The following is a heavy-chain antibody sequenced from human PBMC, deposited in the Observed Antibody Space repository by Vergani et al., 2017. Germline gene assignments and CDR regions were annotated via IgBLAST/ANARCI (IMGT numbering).Heavy chain of an antibody. CDR2: IYYSGST. V-gene: IGHV4-59*01. J-gene: IGHJ6*03. CDR3: ARGVVDAYYYYYYMDV. Sequence: QVQLQESGPGLVKPSETLSLTCTVSGGSISSYYWSWIRQPPGKGLEWIGYIYYSGSTNYNPSLKSRVTISVDTSKNQFSLKLSSVTAADTAVYYCARGVVDAYYYYYYMDVWGKGTTVTVSS. D-gene: IGHD2-15*01. CDR1: GGSISSYY.